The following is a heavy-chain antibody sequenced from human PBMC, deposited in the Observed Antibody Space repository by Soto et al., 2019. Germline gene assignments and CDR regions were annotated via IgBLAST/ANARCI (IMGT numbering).Heavy chain of an antibody. D-gene: IGHD6-19*01. J-gene: IGHJ5*02. Sequence: QVQLVQSGAEVKKSGASVKVSCKASGDIFTGYYIHWVRQAPGQGLEWVGWINPNSGGTNYAQTFQGRATITRDSSITTVYMELSSLRPDDTAVYYCARDGVAVAGSQNWLDTWGQGTLVTVSS. V-gene: IGHV1-2*02. CDR2: INPNSGGT. CDR3: ARDGVAVAGSQNWLDT. CDR1: GDIFTGYY.